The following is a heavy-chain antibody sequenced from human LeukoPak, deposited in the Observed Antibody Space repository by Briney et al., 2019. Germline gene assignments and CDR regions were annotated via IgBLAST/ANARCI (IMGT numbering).Heavy chain of an antibody. D-gene: IGHD3-3*01. CDR2: IYTSGST. V-gene: IGHV4-61*02. CDR3: VRDGEDFWSGYSDY. Sequence: PSETVSLTCTVSGGSISSGSYYWSWIRQPAGKGLEWIGRIYTSGSTNYNPSLKSRVTISVDTSKNQFSLKLSSVTAADTAVYYCVRDGEDFWSGYSDYWGQGTLVTVSS. J-gene: IGHJ4*02. CDR1: GGSISSGSYY.